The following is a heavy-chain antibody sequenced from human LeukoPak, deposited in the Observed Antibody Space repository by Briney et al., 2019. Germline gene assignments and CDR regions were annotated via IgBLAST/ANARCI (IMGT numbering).Heavy chain of an antibody. D-gene: IGHD4-17*01. Sequence: GGSLRLSCAASGFTFSSNYMSWVRQAPGKGLEWVSVIYSGGSTYYADSVKGRFTISRDNSKNTLYLQMNSLRAEDTAVYYCAKDYGDYPPFDYWGQGTLVTVSS. CDR1: GFTFSSNY. V-gene: IGHV3-53*01. CDR2: IYSGGST. J-gene: IGHJ4*02. CDR3: AKDYGDYPPFDY.